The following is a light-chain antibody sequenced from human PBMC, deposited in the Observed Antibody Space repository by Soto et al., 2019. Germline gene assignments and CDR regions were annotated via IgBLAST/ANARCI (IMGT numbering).Light chain of an antibody. CDR2: DVT. Sequence: QSVLTQPASVSASPGQSIAISCTGTDSDIGGYDHVSWYQQHPGKAPELLIYDVTNRPSGVSSRFSGSKAGRTASLTISGLQTEDEADYYCSSHTSSTARVFGTGTKVTFL. J-gene: IGLJ1*01. CDR3: SSHTSSTARV. CDR1: DSDIGGYDH. V-gene: IGLV2-14*03.